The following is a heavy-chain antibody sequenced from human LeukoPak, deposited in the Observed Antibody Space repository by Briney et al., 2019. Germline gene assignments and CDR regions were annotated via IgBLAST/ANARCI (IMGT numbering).Heavy chain of an antibody. D-gene: IGHD4-23*01. Sequence: ASVKVSCKASGGTFSSYAISWVRQAPGQGLEWMGGIIPIFGTANYAQKFQGRVTITADKSTSTAYMELSSLRSEDAAVYYCARLQGDYGGNAWGQGTLVTVSS. J-gene: IGHJ5*02. CDR3: ARLQGDYGGNA. V-gene: IGHV1-69*06. CDR1: GGTFSSYA. CDR2: IIPIFGTA.